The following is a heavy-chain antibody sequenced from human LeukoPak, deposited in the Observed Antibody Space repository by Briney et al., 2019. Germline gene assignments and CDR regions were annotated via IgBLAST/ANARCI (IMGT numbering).Heavy chain of an antibody. CDR1: GFSFSDYT. CDR3: AKDGLYFDY. CDR2: ISSSGSTI. V-gene: IGHV3-48*03. Sequence: GGSLRLSCAGSGFSFSDYTMNWVRQAPGKGLEWVSYISSSGSTIYYADSVKGRFTISRDNAKNSLYLQMNSLRAEDTAVYYCAKDGLYFDYWGQGTLVTVSS. J-gene: IGHJ4*02.